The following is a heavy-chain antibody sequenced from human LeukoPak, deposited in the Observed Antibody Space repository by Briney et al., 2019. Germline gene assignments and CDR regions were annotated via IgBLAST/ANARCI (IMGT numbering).Heavy chain of an antibody. D-gene: IGHD3-10*01. CDR2: IYWDDDK. CDR1: GFSLSTSGVG. V-gene: IGHV2-5*02. Sequence: SGPTLVKPTQTLTLTCTFSGFSLSTSGVGVGWIRQPPGKALEWLALIYWDDDKRYSPSLKSRLTITKDTSKNQVVLTMTNMDPVDTATYYCAHTQLLLWFGEFDWLDPWGQGTLVTVSS. J-gene: IGHJ5*02. CDR3: AHTQLLLWFGEFDWLDP.